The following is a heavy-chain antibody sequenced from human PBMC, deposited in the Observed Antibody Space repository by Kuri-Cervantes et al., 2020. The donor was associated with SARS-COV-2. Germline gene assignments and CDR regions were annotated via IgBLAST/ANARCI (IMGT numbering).Heavy chain of an antibody. CDR1: GFTFSSYW. CDR2: ISRSGGSI. V-gene: IGHV3-23*01. CDR3: AKDPFGSSSAEYFQY. J-gene: IGHJ1*01. D-gene: IGHD6-6*01. Sequence: GESLKISCAASGFTFSSYWMSWVRQAPGKGLEWVSTISRSGGSIDYAVSVKGRFTISRDNSKNTLYLEMDSLTADDTAIYYCAKDPFGSSSAEYFQYWGPGTLVTVSS.